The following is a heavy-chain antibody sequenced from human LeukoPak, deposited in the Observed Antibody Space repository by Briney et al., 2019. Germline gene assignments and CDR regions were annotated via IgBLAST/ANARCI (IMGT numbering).Heavy chain of an antibody. D-gene: IGHD2-15*01. Sequence: PSETLSLTCTVSDGSIKTNYWWTWVRQPPGKGLEWIGETWHSGSSTNYNPSLKSRVTISVDKPKSQFSLKLTSVTAADTAIYYCVRGNEYTWWQWSQGTLVTVSS. J-gene: IGHJ4*02. CDR3: VRGNEYTWWQ. CDR1: DGSIKTNYW. V-gene: IGHV4-4*02. CDR2: TWHSGSST.